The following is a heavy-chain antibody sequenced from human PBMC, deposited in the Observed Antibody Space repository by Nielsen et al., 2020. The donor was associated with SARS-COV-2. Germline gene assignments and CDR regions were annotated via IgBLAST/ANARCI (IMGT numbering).Heavy chain of an antibody. CDR1: GFTFSSYA. CDR3: ARVLSGYMPGDY. Sequence: GESLKISCAASGFTFSSYAMHWVRQAPGKGLEWVAVISYDGSNKYYADSVKGRFTISRDNSKNTLYLQMNSLRAEDTAVYYCARVLSGYMPGDYWGQGTLVTVSS. J-gene: IGHJ4*02. CDR2: ISYDGSNK. V-gene: IGHV3-30-3*01. D-gene: IGHD5-12*01.